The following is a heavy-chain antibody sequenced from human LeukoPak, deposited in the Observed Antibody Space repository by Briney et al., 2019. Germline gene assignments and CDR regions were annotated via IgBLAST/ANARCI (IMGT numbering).Heavy chain of an antibody. D-gene: IGHD2/OR15-2a*01. J-gene: IGHJ4*02. Sequence: SETLSLTCSVSGGSISSYHWSWIRQPPGKGLEWIGYIYYSGSTNYNPSLKSRVTISVDTSKNQFSLKLRSVTAADAAVYYCARLRLLTLDYWGQGTLVTVSS. CDR3: ARLRLLTLDY. CDR2: IYYSGST. V-gene: IGHV4-59*08. CDR1: GGSISSYH.